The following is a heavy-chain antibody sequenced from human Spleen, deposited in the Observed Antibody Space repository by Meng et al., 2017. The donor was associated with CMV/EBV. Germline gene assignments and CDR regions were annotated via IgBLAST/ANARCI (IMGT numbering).Heavy chain of an antibody. CDR1: GYPFISYG. CDR2: ISPKHGGT. D-gene: IGHD1-1*01. CDR3: ARETDWFDP. J-gene: IGHJ5*02. V-gene: IGHV1-18*01. Sequence: VSCDTSGYPFISYGISWVRQAPGQGLEWMGWISPKHGGTNYAQKLQGRVTMTRDPSINTVYMELSSLRADDTAMYYCARETDWFDPWGQGTLVTVSS.